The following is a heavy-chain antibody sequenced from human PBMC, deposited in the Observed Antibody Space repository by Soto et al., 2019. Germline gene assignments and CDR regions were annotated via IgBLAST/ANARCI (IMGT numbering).Heavy chain of an antibody. J-gene: IGHJ2*01. CDR3: ARDFMALNGAAAGPYWYFDL. Sequence: ASVKVSCKASGGTFSSYAISWVRQAPGQGLEWMGGIIPIFGTANYAQKFQGRVTITADESTSTAYMELSSLRSEDTAVYYCARDFMALNGAAAGPYWYFDLWGRGTLVTVSS. D-gene: IGHD6-13*01. CDR1: GGTFSSYA. CDR2: IIPIFGTA. V-gene: IGHV1-69*13.